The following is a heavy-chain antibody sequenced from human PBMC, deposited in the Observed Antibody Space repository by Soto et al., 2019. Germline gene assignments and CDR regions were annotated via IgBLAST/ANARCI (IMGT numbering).Heavy chain of an antibody. CDR1: GGTFSSYA. Sequence: QVQLVQSGAEVKKPGSSVKVSCKASGGTFSSYAISWVRQAPGQGREWMGGIIPIFGTANYAQKFQGRVTITADKSTSTAYMELSSLRSEDTAVYYCAREQAYFYDSSGYYYDYWGQGTLVTVSS. D-gene: IGHD3-22*01. CDR2: IIPIFGTA. V-gene: IGHV1-69*06. J-gene: IGHJ4*02. CDR3: AREQAYFYDSSGYYYDY.